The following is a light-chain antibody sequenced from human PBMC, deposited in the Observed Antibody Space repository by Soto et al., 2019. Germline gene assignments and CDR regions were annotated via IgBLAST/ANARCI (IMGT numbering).Light chain of an antibody. CDR1: TGAVTSGDY. V-gene: IGLV7-43*01. CDR2: RTS. J-gene: IGLJ2*01. Sequence: QTVVTQEPSLTVSQGGPVTLTCASGTGAVTSGDYPNWFQQKTGQAPRALIYRTSNKHSWTPARFSGSLLGGKAALTLSGVQPEDEAEYYCLLYYGGAQLVFGGGTKLTVL. CDR3: LLYYGGAQLV.